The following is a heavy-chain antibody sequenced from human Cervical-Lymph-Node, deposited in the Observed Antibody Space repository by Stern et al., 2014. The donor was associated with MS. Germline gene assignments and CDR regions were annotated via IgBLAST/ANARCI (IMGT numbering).Heavy chain of an antibody. CDR1: GYTFTNTG. V-gene: IGHV1-18*01. CDR3: ARGDDKTSYDY. J-gene: IGHJ4*02. CDR2: VNTYNGNT. Sequence: VQLVKSGAEVKKPGASVKVSCKASGYTFTNTGINWVRLAPGQGPEWMGWVNTYNGNTKYAQKLRGRVTMTTDTSTSTAYMELRSLRSDDTAVYYCARGDDKTSYDYWGQGTLVTVSS. D-gene: IGHD1-1*01.